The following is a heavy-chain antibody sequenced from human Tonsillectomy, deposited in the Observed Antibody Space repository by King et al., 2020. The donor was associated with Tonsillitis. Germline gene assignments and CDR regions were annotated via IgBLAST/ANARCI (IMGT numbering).Heavy chain of an antibody. Sequence: VQLQQWGAGLLKPSETLSLTCAVYGGSFSGYYWSWIRQPPGKGLECIGEINHSGSTNYNPSLKSRVTISVDTSKNQFSLKLSSVTAADTAVYYCARGVAYDILTGYTSYWYFDLWGRGTLVTVSS. J-gene: IGHJ2*01. D-gene: IGHD3-9*01. CDR3: ARGVAYDILTGYTSYWYFDL. CDR2: INHSGST. V-gene: IGHV4-34*01. CDR1: GGSFSGYY.